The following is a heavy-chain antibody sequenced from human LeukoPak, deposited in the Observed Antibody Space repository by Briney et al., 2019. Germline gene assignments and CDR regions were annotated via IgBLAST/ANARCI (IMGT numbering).Heavy chain of an antibody. CDR3: AKSLGVGGYTRYKGFDQ. CDR1: GFTFDYYA. V-gene: IGHV3-9*01. D-gene: IGHD3-16*02. Sequence: SLRLSCTASGFTFDYYAIHWVRQAPGKGLEWVSGVSWNSAVIGYADSVKGRFTISRDNSKNTLHLQMNSLRAEDTAVYYCAKSLGVGGYTRYKGFDQWGQGTLVTVSS. CDR2: VSWNSAVI. J-gene: IGHJ4*02.